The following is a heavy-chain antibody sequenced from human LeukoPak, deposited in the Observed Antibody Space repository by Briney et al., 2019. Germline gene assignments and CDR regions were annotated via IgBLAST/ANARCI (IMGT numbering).Heavy chain of an antibody. D-gene: IGHD2-2*01. J-gene: IGHJ6*02. CDR1: GFTFSSYE. CDR2: ISSSGSTI. Sequence: PGGSLRLSCAASGFTFSSYEMNWVRQAPGKGLEWVSYISSSGSTIYYADSVKGRFTISRDNAKNSLYLQMNSLRAEDTAVYYCARGGGYCSSTNCYYGMDVWGQVTTVTVSS. V-gene: IGHV3-48*03. CDR3: ARGGGYCSSTNCYYGMDV.